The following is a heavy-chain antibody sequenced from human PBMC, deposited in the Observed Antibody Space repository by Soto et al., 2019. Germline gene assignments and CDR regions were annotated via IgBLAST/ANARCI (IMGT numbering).Heavy chain of an antibody. D-gene: IGHD6-19*01. J-gene: IGHJ4*02. CDR3: ARAYFRSGIDY. CDR1: GGSFSGYY. V-gene: IGHV4-34*01. Sequence: QVQLQQWGAGLLKPSETLSLTCAVYGGSFSGYYWSWIRQPPGKGLEWIGEINHSGSTNYNPSLKCRVTISVDTSKNQFSLKLSSVTAADTAVYYCARAYFRSGIDYWGKGTLVTVSS. CDR2: INHSGST.